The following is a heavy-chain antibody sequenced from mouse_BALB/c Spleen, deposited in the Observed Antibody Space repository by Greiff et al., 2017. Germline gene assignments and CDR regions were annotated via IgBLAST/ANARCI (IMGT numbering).Heavy chain of an antibody. V-gene: IGHV1S45*01. J-gene: IGHJ3*01. Sequence: EVQLVESGAELVRPGASVKISCKAFGYTFTNHHINWVKQRPGQGLDWIGYINPYNDYTSYNQKFKGKATLTVDKSSSTAYMELSSLTSEDSAVYDCARSGDYDEAWFAYWGQGTLVTVSA. CDR3: ARSGDYDEAWFAY. CDR1: GYTFTNHH. D-gene: IGHD2-4*01. CDR2: INPYNDYT.